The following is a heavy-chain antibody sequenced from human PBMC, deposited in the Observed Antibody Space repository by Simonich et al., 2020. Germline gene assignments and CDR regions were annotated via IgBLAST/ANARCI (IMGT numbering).Heavy chain of an antibody. CDR2: IIPNLGKA. CDR1: GGTFSSYA. D-gene: IGHD3-10*01. CDR3: ARTNTMRELDTMVRGVDYFDY. Sequence: QVQLVQSGAEVKKPGSSVKVSCKASGGTFSSYAISWVRQAPGQGLEWMGGIIPNLGKANYAQKSQGRGTITADKSTSTAYMELSSMRSEDTAVYYCARTNTMRELDTMVRGVDYFDYWGQGTLVTVSS. V-gene: IGHV1-69*06. J-gene: IGHJ4*02.